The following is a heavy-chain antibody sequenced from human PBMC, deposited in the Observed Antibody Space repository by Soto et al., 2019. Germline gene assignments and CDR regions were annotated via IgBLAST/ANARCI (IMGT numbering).Heavy chain of an antibody. CDR2: ISWNSGSI. J-gene: IGHJ6*03. V-gene: IGHV3-9*01. D-gene: IGHD3-10*01. CDR1: GFTFDDYA. CDR3: AKGRGSGSYAYYYYYYMDV. Sequence: EVQLVESGGGLVQPGRSLRLSCAASGFTFDDYAMHWVRQAPGKGLEWVSDISWNSGSIGYADSVKGRFTISRDNAKNSLYLQMNSLRAEDTALYYCAKGRGSGSYAYYYYYYMDVWGKGTTVTVSS.